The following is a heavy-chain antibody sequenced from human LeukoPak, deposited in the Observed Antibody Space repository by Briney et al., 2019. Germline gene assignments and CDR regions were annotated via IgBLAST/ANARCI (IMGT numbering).Heavy chain of an antibody. J-gene: IGHJ4*02. CDR3: ARHKHSSRAFDY. CDR1: GGSISSYY. CDR2: VYYSGST. V-gene: IGHV4-59*08. D-gene: IGHD6-13*01. Sequence: SETLSLTCTVSGGSISSYYWSWIRQPPGKGLEWIGYVYYSGSTNYNPSLKTRVTISVDTSKNQFSLKLSSVTAADTAVYYCARHKHSSRAFDYWGQGTLVTVSS.